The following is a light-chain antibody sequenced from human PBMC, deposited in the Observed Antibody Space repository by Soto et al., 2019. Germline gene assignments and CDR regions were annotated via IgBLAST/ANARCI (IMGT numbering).Light chain of an antibody. V-gene: IGKV1-39*01. CDR3: QQRYNTPLT. CDR1: QSISNY. CDR2: AAS. Sequence: DIQMTQSPSSLSASVGDRVTITCRASQSISNYLNWYQQKPGKVPKLLISAASSLQSGVPSRFPGRGSGSDFTLTISSLQREDFATYFCQQRYNTPLTFGGGTKVEIK. J-gene: IGKJ4*01.